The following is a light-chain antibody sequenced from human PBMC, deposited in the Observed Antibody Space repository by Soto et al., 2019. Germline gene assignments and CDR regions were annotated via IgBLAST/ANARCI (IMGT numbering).Light chain of an antibody. Sequence: QSVLTQPPSASGTPGQRVTISCSGSNSNFGSNYVSWYQQHPGKAPKLMIYEVTKRPSGVPDRFSGSKSGNTASLTVSGLQAEDEADYYCSSHAGVNNVVFGGGTQLTVL. V-gene: IGLV2-8*01. CDR1: NSNFGSNY. CDR3: SSHAGVNNVV. J-gene: IGLJ3*02. CDR2: EVT.